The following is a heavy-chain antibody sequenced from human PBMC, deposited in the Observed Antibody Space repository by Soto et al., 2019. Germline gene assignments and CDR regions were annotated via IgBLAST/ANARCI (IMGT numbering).Heavy chain of an antibody. J-gene: IGHJ5*02. V-gene: IGHV4-31*03. CDR2: IYYSGST. Sequence: SETLSLTCTVSGGSISSGCYYWSWIRQHPGKGLEWIGYIYYSGSTYYNPSLKSRVTISVDTSKNQFSLKLSSVTAADTAVYYCARGNIPAWDNWFDPWGQGTLVTVSS. CDR1: GGSISSGCYY. D-gene: IGHD3-16*01. CDR3: ARGNIPAWDNWFDP.